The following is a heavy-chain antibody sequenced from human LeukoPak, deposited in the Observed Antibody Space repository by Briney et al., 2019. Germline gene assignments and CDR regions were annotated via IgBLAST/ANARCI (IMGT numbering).Heavy chain of an antibody. D-gene: IGHD3-16*01. CDR3: ASGYDPGAFDI. CDR1: GFTFSSYS. V-gene: IGHV3-21*01. Sequence: GGSLRLSCAASGFTFSSYSMNWVRQAPGKGLEWVSSISSSSSYIYYADSVKGRFTISRDNAKNSLYLQMNSLRAEDTAVYYCASGYDPGAFDIWGQGTMVTVSS. CDR2: ISSSSSYI. J-gene: IGHJ3*02.